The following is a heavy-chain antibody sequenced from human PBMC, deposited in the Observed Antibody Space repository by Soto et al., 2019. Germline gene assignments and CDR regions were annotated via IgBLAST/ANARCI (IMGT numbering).Heavy chain of an antibody. CDR3: ARARLQWLILAFDG. J-gene: IGHJ3*01. CDR2: INAGNGNT. V-gene: IGHV1-3*01. D-gene: IGHD6-19*01. CDR1: GQTFTSYA. Sequence: QVRLVQSGAEVKKPGASVKVSCKASGQTFTSYAMHWVRQAPGQGLEWMGWINAGNGNTKYSEKFQGRVTITTDTSASTAYMELTTLTSEDTAVYYCARARLQWLILAFDGWGQGTVVAVSS.